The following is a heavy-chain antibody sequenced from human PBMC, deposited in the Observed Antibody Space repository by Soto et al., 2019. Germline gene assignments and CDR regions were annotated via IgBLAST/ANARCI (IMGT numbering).Heavy chain of an antibody. D-gene: IGHD2-21*02. CDR2: IYHSGNA. CDR3: ARAHDPPLPFDS. CDR1: VDSIRSVY. Sequence: SETLSLTCTLSVDSIRSVYWSWIRQPPGKGLEWIGFIYHSGNAKYNPSLKSRVAMSVDSSKNQISLSLNSVTAADSAVYFCARAHDPPLPFDSWGQGALVTVSS. J-gene: IGHJ4*02. V-gene: IGHV4-59*13.